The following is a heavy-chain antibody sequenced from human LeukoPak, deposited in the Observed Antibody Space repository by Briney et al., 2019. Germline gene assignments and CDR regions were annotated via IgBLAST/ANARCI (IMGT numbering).Heavy chain of an antibody. V-gene: IGHV4-34*01. CDR1: GGSFSGYY. Sequence: PSETLSLTCAVYGGSFSGYYWSWIRRPPGKGLEWIGEINHSGSTNYNPSLKSRVTISVDTSKNQFSLKLSSVTAADTAVYYCARGPSFSGGGCYYDYWGQGTLVTVSS. J-gene: IGHJ4*02. CDR3: ARGPSFSGGGCYYDY. D-gene: IGHD2-2*01. CDR2: INHSGST.